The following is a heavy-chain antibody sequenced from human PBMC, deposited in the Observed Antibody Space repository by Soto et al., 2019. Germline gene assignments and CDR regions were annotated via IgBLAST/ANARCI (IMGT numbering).Heavy chain of an antibody. V-gene: IGHV3-33*01. CDR1: GFNFRSYG. D-gene: IGHD4-17*01. CDR3: ARDRGGLMTLVTSSWLDP. Sequence: QVQLVESGGGVVQPGTSLRLSCAASGFNFRSYGMQWVRQAPGKGLELVAVIWYDGSNQYYADSVKGRFTISRDNSKNPLYLQMNSLRAEDTAMYYCARDRGGLMTLVTSSWLDPWGQGTLVTVSS. J-gene: IGHJ5*02. CDR2: IWYDGSNQ.